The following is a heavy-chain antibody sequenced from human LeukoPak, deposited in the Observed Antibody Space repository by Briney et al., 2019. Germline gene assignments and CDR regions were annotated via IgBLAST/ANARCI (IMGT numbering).Heavy chain of an antibody. V-gene: IGHV4-34*01. CDR1: GGSFSGYY. J-gene: IGHJ4*02. Sequence: SETLSLTCAVYGGSFSGYYWSWIRQPPGKGLEWIGEINHSGSTNYNPSLKSRVTISVDTSKNQSSLKLSSVTAADTAVYYCARGLMSGSYSDYWGQGTLVTVSS. CDR3: ARGLMSGSYSDY. CDR2: INHSGST. D-gene: IGHD1-26*01.